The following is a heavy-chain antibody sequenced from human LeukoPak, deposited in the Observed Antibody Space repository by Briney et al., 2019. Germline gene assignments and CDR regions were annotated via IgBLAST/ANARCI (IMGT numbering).Heavy chain of an antibody. D-gene: IGHD2-15*01. Sequence: GASVKVSCKASGYILSDYYMRWVRQAPGQGLEWMGWINPNSGGTKYAQKFQGRVTMTRDTSISTAYMELSRLRSDDTAVYYCAREHCSGGSCRYDYWGQGTLVTVSS. CDR2: INPNSGGT. J-gene: IGHJ4*02. V-gene: IGHV1-2*02. CDR1: GYILSDYY. CDR3: AREHCSGGSCRYDY.